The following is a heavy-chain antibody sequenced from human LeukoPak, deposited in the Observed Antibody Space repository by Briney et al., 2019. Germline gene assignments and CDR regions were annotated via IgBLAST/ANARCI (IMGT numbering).Heavy chain of an antibody. Sequence: SETLSLTCTVSCGSISSSSYYWGWIRQPPGKGLEWIGSIYYSGSTYYNPSLKSRVTISVDTSKNQFSLKLSSVTAADTAVYYCARRTVTVTNFDYWGQGTLVTVSS. V-gene: IGHV4-39*01. D-gene: IGHD4-17*01. CDR3: ARRTVTVTNFDY. CDR2: IYYSGST. CDR1: CGSISSSSYY. J-gene: IGHJ4*02.